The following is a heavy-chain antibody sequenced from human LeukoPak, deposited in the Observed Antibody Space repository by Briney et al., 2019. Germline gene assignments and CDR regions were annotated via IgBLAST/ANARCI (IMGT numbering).Heavy chain of an antibody. CDR2: IRYDGSNK. CDR1: GFTFSNAW. J-gene: IGHJ4*02. D-gene: IGHD3-22*01. CDR3: AKDAIHYYDSSGTWAYYFDY. V-gene: IGHV3-30*02. Sequence: PGGSLRLSCAASGFTFSNAWMNWVRQAPGKGLEWVAFIRYDGSNKYYADSVKGRFTISRDNSKNTLYLQMNSLRAEDTAVYYCAKDAIHYYDSSGTWAYYFDYWGQGTLVTVSS.